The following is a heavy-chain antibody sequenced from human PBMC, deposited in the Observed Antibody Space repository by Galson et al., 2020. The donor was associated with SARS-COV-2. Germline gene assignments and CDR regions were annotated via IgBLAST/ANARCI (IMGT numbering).Heavy chain of an antibody. CDR1: GGSISSYY. D-gene: IGHD3-22*01. J-gene: IGHJ3*02. V-gene: IGHV4-59*01. CDR3: ARDYDSSGYYLEGAFDI. CDR2: IYYSGST. Sequence: SATLSLTCTVSGGSISSYYWSWIRQPPGKGLEWIGYIYYSGSTNYNPSLKSRVTISVDTSKNQFSLKLSSVTAADTAVYYCARDYDSSGYYLEGAFDIWGQGTMVTVSS.